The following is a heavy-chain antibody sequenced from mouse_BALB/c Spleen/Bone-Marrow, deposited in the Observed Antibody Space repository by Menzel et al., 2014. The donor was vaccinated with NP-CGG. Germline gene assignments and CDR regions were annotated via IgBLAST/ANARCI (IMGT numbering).Heavy chain of an antibody. Sequence: VQLQESGPGLVAPSQSLSITCTVSGFSLTSYGVHWVRQPPGKGLEWLGVIWAGGSTNYNSALMSRLSISKDNSKSQVFLKMNSLQTDDTAMYYCARDYYGSLYAIANRGQGSSVTVSS. J-gene: IGHJ4*01. CDR1: GFSLTSYG. CDR3: ARDYYGSLYAIAN. CDR2: IWAGGST. V-gene: IGHV2-9*02. D-gene: IGHD1-1*01.